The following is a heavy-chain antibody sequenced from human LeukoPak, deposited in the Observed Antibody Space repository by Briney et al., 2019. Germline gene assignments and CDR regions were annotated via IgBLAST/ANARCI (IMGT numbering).Heavy chain of an antibody. CDR1: RFTFPSLW. J-gene: IGHJ4*02. CDR3: ARELGSYSSSSQGDS. D-gene: IGHD6-6*01. CDR2: IQQDGSEK. Sequence: GGSLGLPHAPSRFTFPSLWTRLVLLAPGLGVSFVAHIQQDGSEKYYVDSVKGRFTISRDNAKNSLYLQMNSLRVEDTAVYYCARELGSYSSSSQGDSWGQGTPVTVSS. V-gene: IGHV3-7*01.